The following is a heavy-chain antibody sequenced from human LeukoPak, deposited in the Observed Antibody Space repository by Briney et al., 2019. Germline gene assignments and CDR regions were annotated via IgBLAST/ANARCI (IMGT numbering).Heavy chain of an antibody. CDR3: ASETGGFDY. CDR1: GFTFSSYW. Sequence: GGSLRLSCEASGFTFSSYWMHWVRQAPGKGLVWVSRINTDGSSTSYADSVKGRFTISRDNAKNTLYLQMNSLRAEDTAVYYCASETGGFDYWGQGTLVTVSS. D-gene: IGHD1-14*01. V-gene: IGHV3-74*01. CDR2: INTDGSST. J-gene: IGHJ4*02.